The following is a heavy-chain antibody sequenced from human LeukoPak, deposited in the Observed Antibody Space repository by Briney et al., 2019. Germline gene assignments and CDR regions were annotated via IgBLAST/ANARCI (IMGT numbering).Heavy chain of an antibody. CDR1: GGTFSSYA. D-gene: IGHD2-15*01. CDR2: IIPIFGIA. J-gene: IGHJ2*01. V-gene: IGHV1-69*04. Sequence: APVKVSCKASGGTFSSYAISWVRQAPGQGLEWMGRIIPIFGIASYAQKFQGRVTITADKSTSTAYMELSSLRSEDTAVYYCARVRCSGGSCYSLDWYFDLWGRGTLVTVSS. CDR3: ARVRCSGGSCYSLDWYFDL.